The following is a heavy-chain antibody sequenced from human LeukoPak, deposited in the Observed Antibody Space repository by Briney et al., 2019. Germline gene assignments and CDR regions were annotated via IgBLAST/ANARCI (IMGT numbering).Heavy chain of an antibody. V-gene: IGHV4-39*01. D-gene: IGHD3-9*01. Sequence: SETLSLTCTVSGGSISSSSYYWGWIRQPPGKGLEWIGSIYYSGSTYYNPSLKSRVTISVDTSKNQFSLKLSSVTAADTAVYYCAGNKYDILTGYFRRNNWFDPWGQGTLVTVSS. CDR1: GGSISSSSYY. J-gene: IGHJ5*02. CDR3: AGNKYDILTGYFRRNNWFDP. CDR2: IYYSGST.